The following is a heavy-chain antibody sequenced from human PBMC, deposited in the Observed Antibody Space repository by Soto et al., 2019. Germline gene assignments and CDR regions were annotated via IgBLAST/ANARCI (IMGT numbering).Heavy chain of an antibody. V-gene: IGHV3-7*01. CDR3: ARDNSSSSYYYYGMDV. CDR1: GFTFSSYW. Sequence: EVQLVESGGGLVQPGGSLRLSCAASGFTFSSYWMSWVRQAPGKGLEWVANIKQDGSEKYYVDSVKGRFTISRDNDKNSLYLQMNSLRAEDTAVYYCARDNSSSSYYYYGMDVWGQGTTVTVSS. J-gene: IGHJ6*02. CDR2: IKQDGSEK. D-gene: IGHD6-6*01.